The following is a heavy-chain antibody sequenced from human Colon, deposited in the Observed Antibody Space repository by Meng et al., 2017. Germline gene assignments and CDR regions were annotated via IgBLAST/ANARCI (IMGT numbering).Heavy chain of an antibody. CDR3: AREVGSYDYYGMDV. J-gene: IGHJ6*02. V-gene: IGHV3-7*01. CDR1: GFTFSSYW. D-gene: IGHD1-26*01. Sequence: GESLKISCAASGFTFSSYWMSWVRQAPGKGLEWVANIKQDGSEKYYVDSVKGRFTISRDNAKNSLYLQMNSLRAEDTAVYYCAREVGSYDYYGMDVWGQGTTVTVSS. CDR2: IKQDGSEK.